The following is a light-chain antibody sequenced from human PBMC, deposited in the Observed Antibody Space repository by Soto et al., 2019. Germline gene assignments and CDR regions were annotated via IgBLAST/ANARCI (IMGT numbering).Light chain of an antibody. CDR3: QLYGGSPEWT. Sequence: DIVLTQSPGTLSLSPGERATLSCRASQNVDSSSLAWYQQTPGQAPRLLISGASSRAPGIPDRFSGSGSGTDFTLTISRLEPEDFAVYYCQLYGGSPEWTFGQGTKVEIK. V-gene: IGKV3-20*01. CDR2: GAS. CDR1: QNVDSSS. J-gene: IGKJ1*01.